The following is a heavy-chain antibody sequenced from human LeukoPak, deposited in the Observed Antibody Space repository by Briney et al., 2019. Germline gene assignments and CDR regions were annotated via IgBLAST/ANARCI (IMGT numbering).Heavy chain of an antibody. D-gene: IGHD3-9*01. CDR1: GYTFTSYD. CDR2: MNPNSGNT. V-gene: IGHV1-8*01. CDR3: ARRERAHYDILTAITDY. J-gene: IGHJ4*02. Sequence: ASVKVSCKASGYTFTSYDINWVRQATGQGLEWMGWMNPNSGNTGYAQKFQGRVTMTRNTSISTAYMELSSLRSEDTAVYYCARRERAHYDILTAITDYWGQGTLVTVSS.